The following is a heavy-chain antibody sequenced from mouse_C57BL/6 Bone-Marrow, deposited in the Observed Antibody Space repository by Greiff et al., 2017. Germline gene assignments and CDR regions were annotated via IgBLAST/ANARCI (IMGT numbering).Heavy chain of an antibody. Sequence: QVQLQQPGAELVRPGSSVKLSCKASGYTFTSYWMHWVKQRPIQGLEWIGNIDPSDSETHYNQQFKDKATLTVDKSSSTAYMHLSSLTSAYSAVYYCAKDNWGTSYYFDYWGQGTTLTVSS. CDR3: AKDNWGTSYYFDY. CDR1: GYTFTSYW. V-gene: IGHV1-52*01. CDR2: IDPSDSET. D-gene: IGHD4-1*01. J-gene: IGHJ2*01.